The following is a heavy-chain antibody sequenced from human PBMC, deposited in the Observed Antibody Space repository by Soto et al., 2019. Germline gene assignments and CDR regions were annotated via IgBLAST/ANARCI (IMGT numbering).Heavy chain of an antibody. V-gene: IGHV3-23*01. Sequence: GGSLRLSCAASGFTFSSYAMSWVRQAPGKGLEWVSAISGSGGSTYYADSVKGRFTISRDNSKNTLYLQMNSLRAEDTAVYYCAKDRAGSSGLRLTGGYWGQGTLVTVSS. J-gene: IGHJ4*02. CDR1: GFTFSSYA. CDR3: AKDRAGSSGLRLTGGY. CDR2: ISGSGGST. D-gene: IGHD6-19*01.